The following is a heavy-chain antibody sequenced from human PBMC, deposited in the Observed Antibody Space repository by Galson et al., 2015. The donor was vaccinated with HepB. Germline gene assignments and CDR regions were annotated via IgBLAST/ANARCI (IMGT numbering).Heavy chain of an antibody. V-gene: IGHV3-73*01. CDR3: SRLGDLSGYSSR. J-gene: IGHJ4*02. CDR1: GFTFSGSA. CDR2: IRSKAYNYAT. Sequence: SLRLSCAGSGFTFSGSAIHWVRRASGKGPEWVGLIRSKAYNYATLYIPSLKGRFTISRDDSKNMAYLYIKSLKTEDTAMYFCSRLGDLSGYSSRWGQGTLVTVSA. D-gene: IGHD6-13*01.